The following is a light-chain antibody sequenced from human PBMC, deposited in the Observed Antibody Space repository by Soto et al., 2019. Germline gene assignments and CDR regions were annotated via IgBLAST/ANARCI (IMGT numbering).Light chain of an antibody. CDR3: SSFAGTFFV. J-gene: IGLJ1*01. V-gene: IGLV2-8*01. Sequence: QSVLTQPPSASGSPRQSVTISCTGTSSDVGGYNYVSWYQQHPGKVPKVLISEVNKRPSGVPDRFSGSKSGNTASLTVSGLQADDEADYYCSSFAGTFFVFGTGTKVTV. CDR2: EVN. CDR1: SSDVGGYNY.